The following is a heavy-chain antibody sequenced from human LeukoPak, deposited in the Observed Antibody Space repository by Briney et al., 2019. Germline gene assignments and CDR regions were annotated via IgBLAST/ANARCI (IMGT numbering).Heavy chain of an antibody. J-gene: IGHJ3*02. CDR2: ISSSSSYI. CDR1: GFTFSSYS. D-gene: IGHD3-16*02. V-gene: IGHV3-21*01. Sequence: GGSLRLSCAASGFTFSSYSMNWVRQAPGKGLEWVSSISSSSSYIYYADSVKGRFTISRDNAKNSLHLQMNSLRAEDTAVYYCARDRHDYVWGSYRFDAFDIWGQGTMVTVSS. CDR3: ARDRHDYVWGSYRFDAFDI.